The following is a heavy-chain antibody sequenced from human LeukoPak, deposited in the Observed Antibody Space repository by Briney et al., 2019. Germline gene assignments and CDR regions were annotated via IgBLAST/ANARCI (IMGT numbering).Heavy chain of an antibody. J-gene: IGHJ4*02. CDR1: GGSISSYY. CDR2: IYYSGST. Sequence: KPSETLSLTCTVSGGSISSYYWSWIRQPPGKGLEWIGYIYYSGSTNYNPSLKSRVTISVDTSKNQFSLKLSSVTAADTAVYYCARAPHGGYALIDYWGQGTLVTVSS. CDR3: ARAPHGGYALIDY. V-gene: IGHV4-59*01. D-gene: IGHD5-12*01.